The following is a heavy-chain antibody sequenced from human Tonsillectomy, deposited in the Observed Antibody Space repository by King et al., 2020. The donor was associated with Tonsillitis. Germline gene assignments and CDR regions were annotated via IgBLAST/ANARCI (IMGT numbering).Heavy chain of an antibody. CDR1: GFTFSSYS. Sequence: VQLVESGGGLVKPGGSLRLSCAASGFTFSSYSMNWVRQAPGKGLEWVSSISSSSSSIYYADSVKGRFTISRDNAKNSLYLQMNSLRAEDTAVYYCARGFPGVVVAATPEESYYYYGMDVWGQGTTVTVSS. D-gene: IGHD2-15*01. V-gene: IGHV3-21*01. J-gene: IGHJ6*02. CDR3: ARGFPGVVVAATPEESYYYYGMDV. CDR2: ISSSSSSI.